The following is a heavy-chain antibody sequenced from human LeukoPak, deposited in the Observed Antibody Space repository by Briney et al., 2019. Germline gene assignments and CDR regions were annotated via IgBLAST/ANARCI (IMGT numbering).Heavy chain of an antibody. CDR2: IYCTGST. CDR1: GGSISSSSYY. CDR3: ARGGDIVVVVAATNAFDI. J-gene: IGHJ3*02. D-gene: IGHD2-15*01. V-gene: IGHV4-39*07. Sequence: SETLSLTCTVSGGSISSSSYYWGWIRQPPGKGLEWIGCIYCTGSTYYNPSLKSRVTISVDTSKNQFSLKLSSVTAADTAVYYCARGGDIVVVVAATNAFDIWGQGTMVTVSS.